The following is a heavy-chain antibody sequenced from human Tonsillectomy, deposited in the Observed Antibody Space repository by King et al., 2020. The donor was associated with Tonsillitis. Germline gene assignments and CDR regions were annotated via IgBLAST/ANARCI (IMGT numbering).Heavy chain of an antibody. J-gene: IGHJ4*02. CDR2: IYSGGSST. Sequence: VQLVESGGGLVQPGGSLRLSCAASGFTFSSYAMSWVRQAPGKGLEWVSVIYSGGSSTYYADSVKGRFTISRDNSKNTLYLQMNSLRAEDTAVYYCAKGSDYYDSSGYYLVWGQGTLVTVSS. CDR1: GFTFSSYA. D-gene: IGHD3-22*01. CDR3: AKGSDYYDSSGYYLV. V-gene: IGHV3-23*03.